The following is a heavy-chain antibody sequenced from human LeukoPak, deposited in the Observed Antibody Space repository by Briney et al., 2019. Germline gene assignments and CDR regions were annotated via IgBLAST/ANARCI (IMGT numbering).Heavy chain of an antibody. CDR1: GNSISSGDNY. V-gene: IGHV4-61*02. D-gene: IGHD3-22*01. CDR3: ASYSYDINGGVPFDY. CDR2: IYTSGST. J-gene: IGHJ4*02. Sequence: SETLSLTCTVSGNSISSGDNYWSWIRQPAGKGLEWIGRIYTSGSTNYNPSLKSRVTISGDTSKNQFSLRLSSVTAADTAVYARASYSYDINGGVPFDYWGQGTLVTVSS.